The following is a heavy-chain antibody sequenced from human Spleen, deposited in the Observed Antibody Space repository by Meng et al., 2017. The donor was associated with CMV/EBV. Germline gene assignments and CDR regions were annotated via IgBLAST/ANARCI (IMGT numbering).Heavy chain of an antibody. CDR3: ARPHSTSRYSSSSDWFDP. CDR1: GGSFVGFC. D-gene: IGHD6-6*01. J-gene: IGHJ5*02. V-gene: IGHV4-34*01. CDR2: INQIGYT. Sequence: QLWRAGLLQPSVTLALTWAVYGGSFVGFCWSCIHQPPWKGLEWIGEINQIGYTYYNPSLKSQVTISVDTSKNQFSRKLSSVTTADTAVYYCARPHSTSRYSSSSDWFDPWGQGTLVTVSS.